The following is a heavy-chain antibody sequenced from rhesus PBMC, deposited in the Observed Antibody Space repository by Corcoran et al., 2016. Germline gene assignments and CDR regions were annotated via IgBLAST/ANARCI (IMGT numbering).Heavy chain of an antibody. CDR2: TNPDGDTT. J-gene: IGHJ4*01. CDR1: GLTFSSYY. Sequence: EVQLVESGGGLEQPGGSLRLACTGPGLTFSSYYIYWVRQAPGKGREWDTTTNPDGDTTWYTDSVKGRVTVSKANAKNTLYLQMDSLRTEDTSVYYCVKDMKYWGQGVLVTVSS. V-gene: IGHV3-8*01. CDR3: VKDMKY.